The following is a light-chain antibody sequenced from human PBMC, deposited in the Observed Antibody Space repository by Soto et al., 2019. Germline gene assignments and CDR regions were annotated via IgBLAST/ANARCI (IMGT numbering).Light chain of an antibody. Sequence: EIVLTQSPGTLSLSPGERATLSCRASQSVSSSYLAWYQQKPGQAPRLLLYGASSRATGIPDRFSGSGSGTDFTLTISRLEPEDFAVYYCQQYGRPLTFGGGTKVAIK. CDR3: QQYGRPLT. CDR1: QSVSSSY. J-gene: IGKJ4*01. V-gene: IGKV3-20*01. CDR2: GAS.